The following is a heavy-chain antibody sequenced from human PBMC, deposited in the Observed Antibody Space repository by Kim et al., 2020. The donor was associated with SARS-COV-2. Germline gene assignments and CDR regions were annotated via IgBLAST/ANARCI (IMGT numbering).Heavy chain of an antibody. D-gene: IGHD4-17*01. V-gene: IGHV3-30-3*02. CDR3: AKVVTTVRNGMDV. J-gene: IGHJ6*02. Sequence: YPDTEKGRLTISRDNSKNTLYVQMKSLRAEDTAVYYCAKVVTTVRNGMDVWGQGTTVTVSS.